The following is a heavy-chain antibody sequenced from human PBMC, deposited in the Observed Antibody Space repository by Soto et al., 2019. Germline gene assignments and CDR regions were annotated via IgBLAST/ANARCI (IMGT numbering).Heavy chain of an antibody. V-gene: IGHV3-21*01. CDR3: ARGGPRRDFDY. CDR1: GFTFSSYS. Sequence: GGSLRLSCAASGFTFSSYSMNWVRQAPGKGLEWVSSISSSSSYIYYADSVKGRFTISRDNAKNSLYLQMNSLRAEDAAVYYCARGGPRRDFDYWGQGTLVTVSS. D-gene: IGHD3-16*01. J-gene: IGHJ4*02. CDR2: ISSSSSYI.